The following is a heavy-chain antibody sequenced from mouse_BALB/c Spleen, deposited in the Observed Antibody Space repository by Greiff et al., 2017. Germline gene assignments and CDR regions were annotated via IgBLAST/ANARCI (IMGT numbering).Heavy chain of an antibody. Sequence: EVMLVESGPGLVKPSQSLSLTCTVTGYSITSDYAWNWIRQFPGNKLEWMGYISYSGSTSYNPSLKSRISITRDTSKNQFFLQLNSVTTEDTATYYCARTGGSSPYWYFDVWGAGTTVTVSS. CDR1: GYSITSDYA. J-gene: IGHJ1*01. D-gene: IGHD1-1*01. CDR2: ISYSGST. CDR3: ARTGGSSPYWYFDV. V-gene: IGHV3-2*02.